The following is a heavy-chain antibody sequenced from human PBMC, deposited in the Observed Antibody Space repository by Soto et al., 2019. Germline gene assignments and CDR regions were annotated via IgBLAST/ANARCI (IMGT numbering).Heavy chain of an antibody. Sequence: QVQLVQSGAEVKKPGASVKVSCKASGYTFTNYGISWVRQAPGQGLEWMGWISAYNGNTKYAQKLQGRVTMTTDTATSTAYMERRSLRSDDTAVYYCARDRRDQLLRNNWCDPWGQGTLVTVSS. CDR1: GYTFTNYG. CDR2: ISAYNGNT. D-gene: IGHD2-2*01. J-gene: IGHJ5*02. V-gene: IGHV1-18*01. CDR3: ARDRRDQLLRNNWCDP.